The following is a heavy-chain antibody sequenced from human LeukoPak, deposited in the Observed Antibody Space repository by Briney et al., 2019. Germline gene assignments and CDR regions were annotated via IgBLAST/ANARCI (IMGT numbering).Heavy chain of an antibody. CDR2: INPDDKSA. V-gene: IGHV3-74*01. Sequence: PGGSLRLSCAASGFTFSKYWLHWLRQAPGKGLVWVSRINPDDKSASYADSVKGRFTIARDDARKTLYLQMNSLRAEGTAVYYCLTIVETTFDAFDIWGQGTMVTVSS. D-gene: IGHD2/OR15-2a*01. CDR1: GFTFSKYW. CDR3: LTIVETTFDAFDI. J-gene: IGHJ3*02.